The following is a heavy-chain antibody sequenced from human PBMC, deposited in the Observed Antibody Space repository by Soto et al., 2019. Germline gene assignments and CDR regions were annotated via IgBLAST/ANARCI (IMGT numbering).Heavy chain of an antibody. V-gene: IGHV1-46*01. J-gene: IGHJ4*02. Sequence: ASVKVSCKASGYTLTTNHMHWVRQAPGQGLEWMGIVNPSLGRTNYAQKFQGRVAMTWDTSTSTSYMELSSLTSDDTAVYYCARAPYSSTSFFFDFWGQGTLVTVS. D-gene: IGHD6-6*01. CDR1: GYTLTTNH. CDR3: ARAPYSSTSFFFDF. CDR2: VNPSLGRT.